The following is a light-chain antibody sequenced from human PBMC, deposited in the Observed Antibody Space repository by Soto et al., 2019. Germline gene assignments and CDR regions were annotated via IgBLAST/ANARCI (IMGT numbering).Light chain of an antibody. V-gene: IGLV2-11*01. CDR2: DVS. J-gene: IGLJ1*01. Sequence: SVLTQPRSVSLSPGQSVTISCTGPTIDVDSSNYVSWYQQHPGKAPKRMIYDVSERPSGVPDRFSGSKSGSTASLTISGLQAEDEADYYCCSYATTFYVFGSGAKATVL. CDR1: TIDVDSSNY. CDR3: CSYATTFYV.